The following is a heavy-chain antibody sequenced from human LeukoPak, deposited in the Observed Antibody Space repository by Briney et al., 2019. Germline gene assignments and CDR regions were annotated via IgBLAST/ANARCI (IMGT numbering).Heavy chain of an antibody. Sequence: GGSLRLSCAASGFTFSSYSMNWVRQAPGKGLEWVSSISSSSSYIYYADSVKGRFTISRDNSKNTLYLQMNSLRAEDTAVYYCARDRGSGYYYFDYWGQGTLVTVSS. CDR1: GFTFSSYS. J-gene: IGHJ4*02. CDR3: ARDRGSGYYYFDY. CDR2: ISSSSSYI. V-gene: IGHV3-21*01. D-gene: IGHD3-22*01.